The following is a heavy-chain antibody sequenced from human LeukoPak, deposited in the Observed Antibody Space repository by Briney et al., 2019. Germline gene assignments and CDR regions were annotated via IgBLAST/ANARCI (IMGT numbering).Heavy chain of an antibody. J-gene: IGHJ4*02. CDR1: GFTFSSCA. CDR2: ISYDGSNK. CDR3: ARDRLETLDY. D-gene: IGHD1-1*01. V-gene: IGHV3-30*04. Sequence: GGSLRLSCAASGFTFSSCAMHWVRQAPGKGLEWVAVISYDGSNKYYADSVKGRFTISRDNSKNTLYLQMNSLRAEDTAVYYCARDRLETLDYWGQGTLVTVSS.